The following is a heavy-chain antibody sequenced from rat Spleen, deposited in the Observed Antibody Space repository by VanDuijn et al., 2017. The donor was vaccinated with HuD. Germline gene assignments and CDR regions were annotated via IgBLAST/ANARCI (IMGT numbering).Heavy chain of an antibody. J-gene: IGHJ2*01. CDR3: TRENYGSYDY. V-gene: IGHV5-27*01. CDR1: GFTFSNYD. Sequence: EVQLVESGGGLVQPGRSLKLSCAASGFTFSNYDMAWVRQAPTKGLEWVASISHSGGSTYCRDSVKGRFTLSRDNAKNTLYLQMDSLRSEDTATYYCTRENYGSYDYWGQGVMVTVSS. D-gene: IGHD1-3*01. CDR2: ISHSGGST.